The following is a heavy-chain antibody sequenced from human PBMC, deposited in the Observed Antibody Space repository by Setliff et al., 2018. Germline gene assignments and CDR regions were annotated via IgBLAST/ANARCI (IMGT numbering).Heavy chain of an antibody. CDR1: GGAVDSYDYY. CDR2: FFTSGST. CDR3: ARVGCTNGVCGLFDY. J-gene: IGHJ4*02. D-gene: IGHD2-8*01. V-gene: IGHV4-61*02. Sequence: PSETLSLTCTVSGGAVDSYDYYWTWIRQPAGKELEWIGRFFTSGSTDYNPSLSSRVTISIDTSKNHVSLQLNSVTAADTAVYYCARVGCTNGVCGLFDYWGQGTLVTVSS.